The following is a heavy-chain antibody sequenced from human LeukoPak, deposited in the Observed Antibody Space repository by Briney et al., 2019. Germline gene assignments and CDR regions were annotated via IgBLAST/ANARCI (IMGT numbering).Heavy chain of an antibody. V-gene: IGHV3-21*04. Sequence: GGSLRLSCAASGLTFSSYSMSWVRQAPGKGLEWVSSISTSSSYIYYADSLKGRFTISRDNARNSLYLQMNSLRAEDTAVYFCARSPELRLSYDTTGYYGYFFDFWGQGTLVTVSS. CDR3: ARSPELRLSYDTTGYYGYFFDF. D-gene: IGHD3-22*01. CDR1: GLTFSSYS. J-gene: IGHJ4*02. CDR2: ISTSSSYI.